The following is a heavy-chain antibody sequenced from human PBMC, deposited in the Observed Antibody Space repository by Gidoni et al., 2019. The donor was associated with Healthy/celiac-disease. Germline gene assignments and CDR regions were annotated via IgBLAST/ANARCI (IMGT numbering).Heavy chain of an antibody. Sequence: VQLVQSGAEVKKPGESLMLTCKGSGYSFTSYWISWVRQMPGKGLEWMGRIDPSDSYTNYSPSFQGHVTISADKSISTAYLQWSSLKASDTAMYYCARSAPVGFAFDIWGQGTMVTVSS. CDR2: IDPSDSYT. CDR1: GYSFTSYW. D-gene: IGHD2-15*01. V-gene: IGHV5-10-1*03. CDR3: ARSAPVGFAFDI. J-gene: IGHJ3*02.